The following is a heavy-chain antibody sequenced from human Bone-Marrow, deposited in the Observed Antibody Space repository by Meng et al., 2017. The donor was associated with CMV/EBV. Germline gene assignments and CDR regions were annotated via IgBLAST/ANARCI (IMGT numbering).Heavy chain of an antibody. V-gene: IGHV1-18*01. J-gene: IGHJ1*01. CDR2: ISAYNGNT. CDR3: AARGKYCSSTSCYQH. Sequence: ASVKVSCKASGYTFTSYGISWVRQAPGQGLEWMGWISAYNGNTNYAQKLQGRVTMTTDTSTSTAYMELRSLRSDDTAVYYCAARGKYCSSTSCYQHWGQGTLVTVS. CDR1: GYTFTSYG. D-gene: IGHD2-2*01.